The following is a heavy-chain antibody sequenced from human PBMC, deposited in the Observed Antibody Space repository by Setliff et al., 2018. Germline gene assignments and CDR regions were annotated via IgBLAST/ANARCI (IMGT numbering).Heavy chain of an antibody. V-gene: IGHV1-24*01. CDR1: GYTLTEFS. D-gene: IGHD4-17*01. CDR2: FDPEDGET. CDR3: AFPYGDYVNAFDI. J-gene: IGHJ3*02. Sequence: ASVKVSCKVYGYTLTEFSINWVRQAPGKGLEWMGDFDPEDGETIYAQKFQGRVTMTEDTSTDTAYMELSSLRSEDTAVYYCAFPYGDYVNAFDIWGQGTMVTVSS.